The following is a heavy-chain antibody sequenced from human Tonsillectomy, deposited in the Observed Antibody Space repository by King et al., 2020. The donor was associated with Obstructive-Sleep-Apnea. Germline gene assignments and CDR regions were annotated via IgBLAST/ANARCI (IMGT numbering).Heavy chain of an antibody. D-gene: IGHD4-17*01. CDR2: IYYSGST. Sequence: VQLQESGQGLVKPSETLSLTCTVSGGSISSYYWSWIRQPPGKGLEWIGYIYYSGSTNYNPSLKSRVTISVDTSKNQFSLKLSSVTAADTAVYYCARAGRDGDYVGWFDPWGQGTLVTVSS. J-gene: IGHJ5*02. CDR1: GGSISSYY. CDR3: ARAGRDGDYVGWFDP. V-gene: IGHV4-59*01.